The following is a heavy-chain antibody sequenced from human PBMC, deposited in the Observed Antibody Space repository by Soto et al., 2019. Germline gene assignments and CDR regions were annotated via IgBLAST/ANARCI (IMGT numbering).Heavy chain of an antibody. CDR1: RFTFSDYY. J-gene: IGHJ3*02. CDR3: ARAYSDAFDI. D-gene: IGHD2-15*01. V-gene: IGHV3-11*01. CDR2: ISSSGTGI. Sequence: GGSLSLSCAASRFTFSDYYMTWIRQAPGKGLEWVSYISSSGTGIYYPDSVKGRFTISRDNAKNSLYLQMSSLRAEDTAVYYCARAYSDAFDIWGQGTMVTVSS.